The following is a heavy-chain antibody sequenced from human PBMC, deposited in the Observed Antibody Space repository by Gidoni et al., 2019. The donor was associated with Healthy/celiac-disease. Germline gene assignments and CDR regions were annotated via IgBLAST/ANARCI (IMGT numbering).Heavy chain of an antibody. V-gene: IGHV3-23*01. Sequence: EVQLLESGGGLVQPGGSLRLSVAASGFTFSSYAMSWVRQAPGKGLEWVSAISGSGGSTYYADSVKGRFTISRDNSKNTLYLQMNSLRAEDTAVYYCAKGRGGVIGAFDIWGQGTMVTVSS. CDR1: GFTFSSYA. CDR3: AKGRGGVIGAFDI. D-gene: IGHD3-16*01. CDR2: ISGSGGST. J-gene: IGHJ3*02.